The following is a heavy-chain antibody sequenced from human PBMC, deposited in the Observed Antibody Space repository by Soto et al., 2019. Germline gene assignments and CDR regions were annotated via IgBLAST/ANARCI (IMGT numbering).Heavy chain of an antibody. CDR1: GGSISSGDYY. CDR3: ARSRVGATGYYGMDV. V-gene: IGHV4-30-4*01. J-gene: IGHJ6*02. D-gene: IGHD1-26*01. Sequence: SETLSLTCTVSGGSISSGDYYWSWIRQPPWKGLEWIGYIYYSGSTYYNPSLKSRVTISVDTSKNQFSLKLSSVTAADTAVYYCARSRVGATGYYGMDVWGQGXTVTVYS. CDR2: IYYSGST.